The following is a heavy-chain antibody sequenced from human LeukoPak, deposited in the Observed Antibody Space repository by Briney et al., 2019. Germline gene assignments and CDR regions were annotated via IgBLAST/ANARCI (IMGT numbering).Heavy chain of an antibody. CDR2: ISGGSSYR. D-gene: IGHD6-25*01. CDR1: GFTFSDYS. J-gene: IGHJ4*02. V-gene: IGHV3-11*03. Sequence: PGGALRLSCAASGFTFSDYSMSWIRQAPGKGREWVSFISGGSSYRNYADSVKGRFTLSRDDAKISLYLQMNSLRAEDTAVYYCARRRYHSSGWHIDYWGQGSLVTVSS. CDR3: ARRRYHSSGWHIDY.